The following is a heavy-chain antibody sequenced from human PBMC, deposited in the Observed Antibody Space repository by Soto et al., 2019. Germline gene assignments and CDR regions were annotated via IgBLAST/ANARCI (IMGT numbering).Heavy chain of an antibody. CDR2: ISYDGSNK. D-gene: IGHD5-12*01. CDR1: GFTFSSYG. J-gene: IGHJ4*02. Sequence: QVQLVESGGGVVQPGRSLRLSCAASGFTFSSYGMHWVRQAPGKGLEWVAVISYDGSNKYYADSVKGRFTISRDNSKNTLYLQMNSLRAEDTAVYYCAKDLGLHKDIVATTGDYWGQGTLVTVSS. CDR3: AKDLGLHKDIVATTGDY. V-gene: IGHV3-30*18.